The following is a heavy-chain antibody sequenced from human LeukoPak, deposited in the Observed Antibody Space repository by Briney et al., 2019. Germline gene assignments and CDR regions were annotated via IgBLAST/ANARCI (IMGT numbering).Heavy chain of an antibody. CDR2: INHSGST. D-gene: IGHD6-19*01. Sequence: PSETLSLTCAVYGGSFSGYYWSWIRQPPGKGLEWIGEINHSGSTNYNPSLKSRVTISVDTSKNQFSLKLSSVTAADTAVYYCARSYSSGWPGVDAFDIWGQGTMVTVSS. CDR3: ARSYSSGWPGVDAFDI. J-gene: IGHJ3*02. V-gene: IGHV4-34*01. CDR1: GGSFSGYY.